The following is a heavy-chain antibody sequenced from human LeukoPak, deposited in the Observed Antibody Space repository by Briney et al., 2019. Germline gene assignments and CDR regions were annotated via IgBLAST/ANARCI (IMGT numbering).Heavy chain of an antibody. J-gene: IGHJ6*03. CDR3: ARDPGIAVAGTRYYYMDV. V-gene: IGHV1-69*13. CDR1: GGTFSSYA. Sequence: ASVKVSCKASGGTFSSYAISWVRQAPGQGLEWMGGIIPIFGTANYAQKFQGRVTITADESTSTAYMELSSLRSEDTAVYYCARDPGIAVAGTRYYYMDVWRKGTTVTVSS. CDR2: IIPIFGTA. D-gene: IGHD6-19*01.